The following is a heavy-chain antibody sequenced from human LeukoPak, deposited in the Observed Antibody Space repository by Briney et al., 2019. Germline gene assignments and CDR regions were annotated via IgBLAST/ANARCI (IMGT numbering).Heavy chain of an antibody. Sequence: PGGSLRLSCVGSPVTFGTSAMSWVRQAPGKGPEWVSAVSAGGTNTYYADSVEGRFTISRDNSKDTLYLHMDSLRVEDTAQYFCARINCSGGTCYDYFDDWGQGTLVTVSS. CDR2: VSAGGTNT. J-gene: IGHJ4*02. D-gene: IGHD2-15*01. CDR3: ARINCSGGTCYDYFDD. V-gene: IGHV3-23*01. CDR1: PVTFGTSA.